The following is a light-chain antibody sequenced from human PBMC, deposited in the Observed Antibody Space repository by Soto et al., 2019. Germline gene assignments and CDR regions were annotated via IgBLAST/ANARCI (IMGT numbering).Light chain of an antibody. V-gene: IGLV2-8*01. J-gene: IGLJ3*02. CDR3: SSYAGINNLV. CDR1: SSDIGGYDY. Sequence: QSVLTQPPSASGSPGQSVTISCTGTSSDIGGYDYVSWYQQHPGKAPKLIIYEVNKRPSGVPDRFAGSKSGNTASLIVSGLQAEDEADYYCSSYAGINNLVFAGGTKLTVL. CDR2: EVN.